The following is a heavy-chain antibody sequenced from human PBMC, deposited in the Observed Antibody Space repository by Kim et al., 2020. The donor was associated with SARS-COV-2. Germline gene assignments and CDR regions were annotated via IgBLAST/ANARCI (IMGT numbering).Heavy chain of an antibody. CDR3: ARRNNVRRDTDFFDS. J-gene: IGHJ4*02. CDR2: IFYTGNP. D-gene: IGHD2-8*01. V-gene: IGHV4-31*03. CDR1: GGSISSGGYS. Sequence: SETLSLTCNVSGGSISSGGYSWTWIRQHPGKGLEWIGSIFYTGNPNYAPSLESRLTISVDTSKNLFSLKLISATAAETAIYYCARRNNVRRDTDFFDSWGQGTLVTVSS.